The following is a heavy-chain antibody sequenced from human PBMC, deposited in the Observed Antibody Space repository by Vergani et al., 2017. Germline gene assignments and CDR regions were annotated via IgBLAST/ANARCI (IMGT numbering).Heavy chain of an antibody. CDR2: ISSSSSYI. V-gene: IGHV3-21*01. CDR1: GFTFDDYA. Sequence: EVQLVESGGGLVQPGRSLRLSCAASGFTFDDYAMHWVRQAPGKGLEWVSSISSSSSYIYYADSVKGRFTISRDNAKNSLYLQMNSLRAEDTAVYYCARGWGQLVHFDYWGQGTLVTVSS. D-gene: IGHD6-6*01. CDR3: ARGWGQLVHFDY. J-gene: IGHJ4*02.